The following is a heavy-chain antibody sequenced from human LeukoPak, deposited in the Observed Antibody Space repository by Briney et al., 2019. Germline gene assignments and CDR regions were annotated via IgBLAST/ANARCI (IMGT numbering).Heavy chain of an antibody. CDR3: ARGLYYFDY. J-gene: IGHJ4*02. D-gene: IGHD2-15*01. CDR2: IYYSGST. V-gene: IGHV4-39*07. Sequence: SETLSLTCTVSGGSISSSSYYWGWIRQPPGKGLEWIGSIYYSGSTYYNPSLKSRVTISVDTSKNQFSLKLSSVTAADTAVYYCARGLYYFDYWGQGTLVTVSS. CDR1: GGSISSSSYY.